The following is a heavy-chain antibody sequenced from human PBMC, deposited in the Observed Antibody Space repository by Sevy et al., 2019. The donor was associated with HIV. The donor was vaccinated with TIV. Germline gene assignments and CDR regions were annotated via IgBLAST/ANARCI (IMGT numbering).Heavy chain of an antibody. CDR3: ARGKGGYGYGLNY. Sequence: GGSLRLSCAVSGFTVSANYMTWVRQAPGKGLEWVSVIYSDGTTHHADSVKGRFSISRDNSNNTLYLQMNSLRAEDTAVYYCARGKGGYGYGLNYWGQGTLLTVSS. D-gene: IGHD5-18*01. CDR2: IYSDGTT. J-gene: IGHJ4*02. V-gene: IGHV3-66*01. CDR1: GFTVSANY.